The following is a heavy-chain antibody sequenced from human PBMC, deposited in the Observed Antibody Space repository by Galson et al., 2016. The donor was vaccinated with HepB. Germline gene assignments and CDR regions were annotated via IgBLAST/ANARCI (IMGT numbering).Heavy chain of an antibody. CDR1: GLTVSGDY. CDR3: ARDGGIPGAAFDI. CDR2: LYRDGST. V-gene: IGHV3-53*01. J-gene: IGHJ3*02. D-gene: IGHD3-16*01. Sequence: SLRLSCAVSGLTVSGDYMSWVRQAPGKGLEWVSVLYRDGSTYYADSVKGRFTISRDNAKNSLYLQMNSLRDEDTAVYYCARDGGIPGAAFDIWGQGTMVTVSS.